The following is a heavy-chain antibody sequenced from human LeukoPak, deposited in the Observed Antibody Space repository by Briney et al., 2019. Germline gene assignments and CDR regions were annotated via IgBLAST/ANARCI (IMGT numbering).Heavy chain of an antibody. CDR3: ARVPHYSSSWNNWFDP. CDR2: IIPILGIT. D-gene: IGHD6-13*01. Sequence: ASVKVSCKSSGGTCSSHAITWVRQAPGQGLEWMGRIIPILGITNYARKFQGRVTITADKSTNTAYMELSSLRSEDTAVYYCARVPHYSSSWNNWFDPWGQGTLVTVSS. J-gene: IGHJ5*02. V-gene: IGHV1-69*04. CDR1: GGTCSSHA.